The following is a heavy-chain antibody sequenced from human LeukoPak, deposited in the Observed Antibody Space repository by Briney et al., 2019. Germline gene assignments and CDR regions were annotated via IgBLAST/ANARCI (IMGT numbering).Heavy chain of an antibody. CDR2: ISGSGGST. V-gene: IGHV3-23*01. CDR3: AKVLSAARMSKGFDY. CDR1: GFIFSSYA. Sequence: GGSLRLSCAASGFIFSSYAMSWVRQVPGKGLEWVSAISGSGGSTYYADSVKGRFTISRDNSKNTLYLQMNSLRAEDTAVYYCAKVLSAARMSKGFDYWGQGTLVTVSS. D-gene: IGHD6-6*01. J-gene: IGHJ4*02.